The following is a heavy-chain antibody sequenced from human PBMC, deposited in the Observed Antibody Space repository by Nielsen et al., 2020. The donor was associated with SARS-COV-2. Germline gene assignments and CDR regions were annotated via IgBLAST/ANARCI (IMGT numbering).Heavy chain of an antibody. J-gene: IGHJ4*02. V-gene: IGHV1-3*04. D-gene: IGHD2-2*01. Sequence: SVQVSCKASGYTFTAYAIHWVRQDPGQRLEWMGWINSDSGNTKYSQKFRGRVTITRDTSASTAYMELSGLSSEDTAVYYCARSRGCSATSCFFDYWGQGALVTVSS. CDR1: GYTFTAYA. CDR3: ARSRGCSATSCFFDY. CDR2: INSDSGNT.